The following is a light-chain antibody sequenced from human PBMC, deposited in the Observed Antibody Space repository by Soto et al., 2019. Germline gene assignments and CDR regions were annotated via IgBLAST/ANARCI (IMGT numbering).Light chain of an antibody. CDR3: QQYNDNWT. J-gene: IGKJ1*01. CDR1: QSISSW. CDR2: KAS. V-gene: IGKV1-5*03. Sequence: DIQTTQSPSTLSASVGDRVTITCRASQSISSWLAWYQQKPGTAPKLLIYKASTLQSGVPSRFSGNGSGTEFTLTISSLQPDDSATYYCQQYNDNWTFGQGTKVDIK.